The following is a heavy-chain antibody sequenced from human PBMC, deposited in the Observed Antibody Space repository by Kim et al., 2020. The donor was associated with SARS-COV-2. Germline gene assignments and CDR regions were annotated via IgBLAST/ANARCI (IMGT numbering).Heavy chain of an antibody. V-gene: IGHV4-31*03. CDR1: GGSISSGGYY. CDR3: ARVPYRSQYYFDY. D-gene: IGHD3-16*01. Sequence: SETLSLTCTVSGGSISSGGYYWSWIRQHPGKGLEWIGYIYYSGSTYYNPSLKSRVTISVDTSKNQFSLKLSSVTAADTAVYYCARVPYRSQYYFDYWGQGTLVTVSS. CDR2: IYYSGST. J-gene: IGHJ4*02.